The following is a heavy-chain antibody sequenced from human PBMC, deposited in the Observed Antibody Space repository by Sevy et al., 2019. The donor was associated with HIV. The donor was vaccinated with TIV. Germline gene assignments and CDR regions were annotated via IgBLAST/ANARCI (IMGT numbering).Heavy chain of an antibody. D-gene: IGHD5-18*01. J-gene: IGHJ4*02. CDR1: GGTFSSYA. Sequence: ASLKVSCKASGGTFSSYAISWVRQALGQGLEWMGGIIPIFGTANYAQKFQGRVTITADESTSTAYMELSSLRSEDTAVYYCARTLVGAMEHFDYWGQGTLVTVSS. CDR3: ARTLVGAMEHFDY. CDR2: IIPIFGTA. V-gene: IGHV1-69*13.